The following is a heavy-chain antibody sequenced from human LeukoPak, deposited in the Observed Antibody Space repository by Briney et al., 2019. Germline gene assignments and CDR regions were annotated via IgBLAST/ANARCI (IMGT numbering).Heavy chain of an antibody. CDR1: GFTFSSYW. J-gene: IGHJ6*03. CDR3: ARDRPQQWLVRGQRGYYYYMDV. Sequence: GGSLRLSCAASGFTFSSYWMTWVRQAPGMGLEWVANIKQDGSEKYYVDSVKGRFTISRDIAKNSLYLQMNSLRAEDTAVYYCARDRPQQWLVRGQRGYYYYMDVWGKGTTVTISS. CDR2: IKQDGSEK. D-gene: IGHD6-19*01. V-gene: IGHV3-7*01.